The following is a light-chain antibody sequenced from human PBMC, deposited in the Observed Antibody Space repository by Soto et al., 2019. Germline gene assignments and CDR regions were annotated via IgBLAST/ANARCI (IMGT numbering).Light chain of an antibody. CDR3: HHYNSWPYT. V-gene: IGKV3-15*01. J-gene: IGKJ2*01. Sequence: DIVLTQSPGTLSLSPGERASLSCRASQSVSSNLAWYQQKPGQAPRLLIYDASTRAPGFPARFSGSGSGTEFTLTISSLQSEDFAVYYCHHYNSWPYTFGQGTKVDI. CDR1: QSVSSN. CDR2: DAS.